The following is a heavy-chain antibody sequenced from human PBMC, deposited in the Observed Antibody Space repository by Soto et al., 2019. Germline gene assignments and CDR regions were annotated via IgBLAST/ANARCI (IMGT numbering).Heavy chain of an antibody. CDR2: ISSSSSYI. CDR3: AREGAVAGGPYYFDY. J-gene: IGHJ4*02. V-gene: IGHV3-21*01. Sequence: GGSLRLSCAASGFTFSSYSMNCVRQAPGKGLEWVSSISSSSSYIYYADSVKGRFTISRDNAKNSLYLQMNSLRAEDTAVYYCAREGAVAGGPYYFDYWGQGTLVTVSS. CDR1: GFTFSSYS. D-gene: IGHD6-19*01.